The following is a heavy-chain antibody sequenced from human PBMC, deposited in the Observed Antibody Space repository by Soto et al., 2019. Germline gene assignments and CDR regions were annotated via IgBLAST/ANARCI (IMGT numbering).Heavy chain of an antibody. CDR1: GFTLSTSGVG. V-gene: IGHV2-5*02. J-gene: IGHJ4*02. CDR3: AHVYGGYDNFDY. D-gene: IGHD5-12*01. CDR2: IYWDDDK. Sequence: QITLKESGPTLVKPTQTLTLTCTFSGFTLSTSGVGVGWIRQPPGKALEWLALIYWDDDKRYSPSLKSRLTITKDTSKNQVVLTMTNMDPVDTATYYCAHVYGGYDNFDYWGQGTLVTASS.